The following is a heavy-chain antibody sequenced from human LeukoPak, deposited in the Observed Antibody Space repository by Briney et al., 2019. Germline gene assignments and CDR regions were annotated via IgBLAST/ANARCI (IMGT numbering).Heavy chain of an antibody. CDR1: GFTFSNYA. CDR3: AKDRASGSGSYSYRGFDY. CDR2: ISGSGDYT. V-gene: IGHV3-23*01. Sequence: PGGSLRLSCAASGFTFSNYAMSWVRQAPGRGLEWVSAISGSGDYTNYADSVKGRFTISRDNSKNTLYLQMNSLRAEDTAVYYCAKDRASGSGSYSYRGFDYWGQGTLVTVSS. J-gene: IGHJ4*02. D-gene: IGHD6-19*01.